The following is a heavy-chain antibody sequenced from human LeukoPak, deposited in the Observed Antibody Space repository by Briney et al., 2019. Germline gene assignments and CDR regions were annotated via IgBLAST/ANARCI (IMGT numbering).Heavy chain of an antibody. D-gene: IGHD3-10*01. CDR2: VHHSGRT. CDR1: GYSISSDYY. J-gene: IGHJ6*03. Sequence: PSETLSLTCTVSGYSISSDYYWGWIRQPPGKGLEWIGSVHHSGRTYYNPSLKSRVTISVDTSKNQFSLKLNSVTAADTAVYYCARSLWFGELLSPSSYYMDVWGKGTTVTISS. V-gene: IGHV4-38-2*02. CDR3: ARSLWFGELLSPSSYYMDV.